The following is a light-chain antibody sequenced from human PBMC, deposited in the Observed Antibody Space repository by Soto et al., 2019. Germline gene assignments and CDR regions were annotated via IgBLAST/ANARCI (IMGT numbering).Light chain of an antibody. CDR2: DAS. CDR3: QQYGTSPPRT. CDR1: QSVTSN. J-gene: IGKJ1*01. V-gene: IGKV3-20*01. Sequence: EIVMTQSPATLSVSPGERATHSCRASQSVTSNLAWYQQKPGQAPRLLVFDASKRPTGIPDRFSGSGSGTDFTLTISRLEPEDFGVYYCQQYGTSPPRTFGQGTKVDIK.